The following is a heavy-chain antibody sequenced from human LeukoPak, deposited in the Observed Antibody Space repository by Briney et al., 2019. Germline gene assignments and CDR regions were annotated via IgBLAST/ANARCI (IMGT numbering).Heavy chain of an antibody. D-gene: IGHD6-13*01. V-gene: IGHV4-39*07. CDR3: AREIAAAGYFDY. CDR1: GGSISSSSYY. CDR2: IYYSGST. J-gene: IGHJ4*02. Sequence: SETLSLTRTVSGGSISSSSYYWGWIRQPPGKGLEWIGSIYYSGSTYYNPSLKSRVTISVDTSKNQFSLKLSSVTAADSAVYYCAREIAAAGYFDYWGQGTLVTVSS.